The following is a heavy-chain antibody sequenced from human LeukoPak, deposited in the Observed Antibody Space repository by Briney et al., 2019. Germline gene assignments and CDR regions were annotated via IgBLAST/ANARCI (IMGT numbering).Heavy chain of an antibody. D-gene: IGHD1-7*01. CDR2: INHSGST. CDR3: ASSWELFDY. CDR1: GGSFSGYY. V-gene: IGHV4-34*01. Sequence: SETLSLTCAVYGGSFSGYYWSWIRQPPGPGLEWIGEINHSGSTNYNPSLKSRVTISVDTSKNQFSLKLSSVTAADTAVYYCASSWELFDYWGQGNLVTVSS. J-gene: IGHJ4*02.